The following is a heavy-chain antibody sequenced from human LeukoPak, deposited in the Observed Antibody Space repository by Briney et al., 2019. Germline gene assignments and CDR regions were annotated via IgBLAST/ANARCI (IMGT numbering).Heavy chain of an antibody. V-gene: IGHV3-11*04. D-gene: IGHD2-15*01. CDR3: ARDEGYDYGDY. CDR2: ISGDGSTI. CDR1: GFTFNGFY. Sequence: GGSLRLSCAASGFTFNGFYLNWIRQTPGKGLEWLSYISGDGSTIYYADSVKGRFTISRDNAKNSLYLQMNSLRAEDTAVYYCARDEGYDYGDYWGQGTLVTVSS. J-gene: IGHJ4*02.